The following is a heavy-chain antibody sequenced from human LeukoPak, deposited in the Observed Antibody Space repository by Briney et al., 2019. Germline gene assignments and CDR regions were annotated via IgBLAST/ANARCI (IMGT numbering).Heavy chain of an antibody. J-gene: IGHJ5*02. V-gene: IGHV4-39*07. CDR2: IYYSGST. Sequence: SETLSLTCTVSGGSISSTSYYWGWIRQPPGKGLEWIGTIYYSGSTYSNPSLKSRVTISVDTSKNQFSLKLTSVTAADTAVYYCASQLRTVSGTDCFDPWGQGTLVTVSS. CDR3: ASQLRTVSGTDCFDP. D-gene: IGHD1-1*01. CDR1: GGSISSTSYY.